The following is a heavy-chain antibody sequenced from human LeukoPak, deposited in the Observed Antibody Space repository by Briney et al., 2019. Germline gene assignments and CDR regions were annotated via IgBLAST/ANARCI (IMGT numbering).Heavy chain of an antibody. CDR3: ARSRYSASYYDYFDY. CDR1: GFSLSTSGMC. D-gene: IGHD1-26*01. J-gene: IGHJ4*02. CDR2: IDWDDDK. Sequence: SGPALVELTQTLTLTCTFSGFSLSTSGMCVSWIRQPPGKALEWLARIDWDDDKYYSTSLKTRLTISKDTSKNQVVLTMTNMDPVDTATYYCARSRYSASYYDYFDYWGQGTLVTVSS. V-gene: IGHV2-70*11.